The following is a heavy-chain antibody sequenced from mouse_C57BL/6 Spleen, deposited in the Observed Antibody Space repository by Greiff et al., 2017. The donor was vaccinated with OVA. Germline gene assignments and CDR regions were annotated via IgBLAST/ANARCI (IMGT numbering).Heavy chain of an antibody. J-gene: IGHJ2*01. V-gene: IGHV1-61*01. CDR3: ARPGKGDY. CDR1: GYTFTSYW. Sequence: QVQLKQPGAELVRPGSSVKLSCKASGYTFTSYWMDWVKQRPGQGLEWIGNIYPSDSETHYNQKFKDKATLTVDKSSSTAYMQLSSLTSEDSAVYYCARPGKGDYWGQGTTLTVSS. CDR2: IYPSDSET.